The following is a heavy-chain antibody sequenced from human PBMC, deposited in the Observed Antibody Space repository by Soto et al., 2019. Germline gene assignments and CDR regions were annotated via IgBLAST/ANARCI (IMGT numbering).Heavy chain of an antibody. CDR2: INAGNGNT. V-gene: IGHV1-3*01. CDR3: ARTDCSSTSCYNYYYYGMDV. CDR1: GYTFTRYA. J-gene: IGHJ6*02. D-gene: IGHD2-2*01. Sequence: ASVKVSCKASGYTFTRYAIHWGRRAPGQRLEWMGWINAGNGNTQYSQKFQGRVTITRDTSASTAYMELSSLRSEDSAVFYCARTDCSSTSCYNYYYYGMDVWGQGTTVTVSS.